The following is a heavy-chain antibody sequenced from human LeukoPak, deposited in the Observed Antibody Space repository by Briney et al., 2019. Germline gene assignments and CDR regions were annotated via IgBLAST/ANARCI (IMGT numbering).Heavy chain of an antibody. Sequence: GGSLGLSCAASGFTFSSYGMHWVRQAPGKGLEWVAFIRYDGSNKYYADSVKGRFTISRDNSKNTLYLQMNSLRAEDTAVYYCAKDQGVLMAIVVVPFDYWGQGTLVTVSS. D-gene: IGHD3-22*01. CDR3: AKDQGVLMAIVVVPFDY. CDR1: GFTFSSYG. V-gene: IGHV3-30*02. CDR2: IRYDGSNK. J-gene: IGHJ4*02.